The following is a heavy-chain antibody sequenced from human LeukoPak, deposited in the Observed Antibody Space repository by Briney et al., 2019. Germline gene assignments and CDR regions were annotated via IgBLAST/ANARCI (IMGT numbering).Heavy chain of an antibody. CDR1: GFTFSTFA. Sequence: QAGGSLRLSCAASGFTFSTFAMIWVRQPPGKGLEWVSSIFPSGGEIHYADSVRGRFTISRDNSKSTLPLQMNSLRAEDTAIYYCATYRQVLLPFESWGQGTLVTVSS. D-gene: IGHD2-8*02. CDR2: IFPSGGEI. CDR3: ATYRQVLLPFES. J-gene: IGHJ4*02. V-gene: IGHV3-23*01.